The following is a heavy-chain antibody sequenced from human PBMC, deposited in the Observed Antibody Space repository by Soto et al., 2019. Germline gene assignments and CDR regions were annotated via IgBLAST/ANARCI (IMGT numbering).Heavy chain of an antibody. CDR1: GFSFSSYS. J-gene: IGHJ4*02. Sequence: PGGSLRLSCAASGFSFSSYSMNWVRQAPGKGLEWVSSISSDSSYIEYADSVKGRFTISRDNAKNSLFLQMNSLRAEDTAVYYCARVLGSSSKGHDYWGQGTLVTVSS. D-gene: IGHD3-10*01. CDR3: ARVLGSSSKGHDY. CDR2: ISSDSSYI. V-gene: IGHV3-21*01.